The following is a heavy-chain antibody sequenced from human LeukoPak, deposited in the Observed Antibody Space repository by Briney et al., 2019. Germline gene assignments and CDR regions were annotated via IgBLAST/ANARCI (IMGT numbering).Heavy chain of an antibody. CDR3: ARGAFHTSSVWFDP. D-gene: IGHD2-2*01. Sequence: SETLSLTCTVSGGSISSDNYQWSWIRQPPGKGLEWIGYINYSGSTYYNPSLKSRVTISVDTSRNQFSLQVTSVTAADTAVFYCARGAFHTSSVWFDPWGQGTLVTVSS. V-gene: IGHV4-30-4*01. CDR2: INYSGST. CDR1: GGSISSDNYQ. J-gene: IGHJ5*02.